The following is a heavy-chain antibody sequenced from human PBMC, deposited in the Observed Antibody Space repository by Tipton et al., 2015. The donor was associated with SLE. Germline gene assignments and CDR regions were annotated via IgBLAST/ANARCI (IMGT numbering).Heavy chain of an antibody. Sequence: LRLSCTVSGCSIGEYYWIWIRQFAGKQLEWIGRIYTTGTTNYNTFLKSRLTMSIDRSKKQFSLKLSSVTAADTAVYYCARVPSGYDGLGFVIWGPGTMVTVSS. CDR3: ARVPSGYDGLGFVI. V-gene: IGHV4-4*07. CDR2: IYTTGTT. D-gene: IGHD5-12*01. J-gene: IGHJ3*02. CDR1: GCSIGEYY.